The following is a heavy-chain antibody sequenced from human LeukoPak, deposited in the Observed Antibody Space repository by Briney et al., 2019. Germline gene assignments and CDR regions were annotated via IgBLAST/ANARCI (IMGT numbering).Heavy chain of an antibody. CDR3: ARDQPFYGGNSDDAFDI. CDR1: GFTFSSYS. V-gene: IGHV3-48*04. CDR2: ISSSSNTI. D-gene: IGHD4-23*01. J-gene: IGHJ3*02. Sequence: GGSLRLSCAASGFTFSSYSMNWARQAPGKGLEWVSYISSSSNTIYYADSVKGRFTISRDNAKNSLYLQMNSLRAEDTAVYYCARDQPFYGGNSDDAFDIWGQGTMVTVSS.